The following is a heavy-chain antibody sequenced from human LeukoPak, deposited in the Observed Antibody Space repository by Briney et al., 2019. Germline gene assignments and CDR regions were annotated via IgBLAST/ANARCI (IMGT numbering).Heavy chain of an antibody. CDR3: ARDGCGSTSCYPVFDF. Sequence: PGGSLRLSCTASGFTFGDYTMSWVRQAPGKGLEWVGFIRSEAYGGTTGYAASVKGRFTISRDDSKSIAYLQMNSLKTEDTAMYYCARDGCGSTSCYPVFDFWGQGTLVTVSS. CDR2: IRSEAYGGTT. CDR1: GFTFGDYT. D-gene: IGHD2-2*01. V-gene: IGHV3-49*04. J-gene: IGHJ4*02.